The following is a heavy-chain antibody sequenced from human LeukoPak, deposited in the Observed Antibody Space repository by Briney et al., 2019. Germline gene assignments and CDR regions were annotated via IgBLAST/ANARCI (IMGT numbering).Heavy chain of an antibody. CDR2: MSGSGDTT. Sequence: GGSLRLSCAASGFDFNDFAMTWVRQAPGKGLEWVSSMSGSGDTTEYAASVKGRSTISRDNAKKTLYLEMNSLRVEDTAIYYCARGLGTGPPDYWGQGTLVTVSS. D-gene: IGHD3/OR15-3a*01. V-gene: IGHV3-23*01. CDR1: GFDFNDFA. CDR3: ARGLGTGPPDY. J-gene: IGHJ4*02.